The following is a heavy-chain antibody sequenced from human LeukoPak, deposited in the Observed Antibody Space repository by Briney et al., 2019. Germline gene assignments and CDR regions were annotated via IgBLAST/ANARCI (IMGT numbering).Heavy chain of an antibody. CDR3: ARGRPHGNDY. CDR1: GFTFTNAW. D-gene: IGHD4-23*01. J-gene: IGHJ4*02. CDR2: IASDGSST. V-gene: IGHV3-74*01. Sequence: GGSLRLSCAASGFTFTNAWMNWVRQAPGKGLVWVSRIASDGSSTTYADSVKGRFSISRDNAKNTLYLQMNSLRVEDTAVYYCARGRPHGNDYWGQGTLVTVSS.